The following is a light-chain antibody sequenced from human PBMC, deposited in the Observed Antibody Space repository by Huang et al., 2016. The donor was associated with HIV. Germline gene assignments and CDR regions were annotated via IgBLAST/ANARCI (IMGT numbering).Light chain of an antibody. J-gene: IGKJ1*01. V-gene: IGKV1-39*01. Sequence: DIQMTQSPPSLSASVGYRVTFTCRANQNITKSLNWYQQKPGKAPKLLIYTASTLESGVPSRFSGSGSGSRFTLNIGNLQPEDFATYYCQQSFSVPRTFG. CDR1: QNITKS. CDR2: TAS. CDR3: QQSFSVPRT.